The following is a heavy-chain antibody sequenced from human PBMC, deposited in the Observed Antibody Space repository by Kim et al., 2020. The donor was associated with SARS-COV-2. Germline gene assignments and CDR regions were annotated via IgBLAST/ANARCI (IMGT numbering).Heavy chain of an antibody. D-gene: IGHD2-21*01. Sequence: GGSLRLSCAASGFIFSSYAMHWVRQAPGKGLEWVAVISYDGGNKYYADSVKGRFTISRDNSKNTLYLQVNSLRPEDTAVYYCANQRDCYKNYYYYGMDVWGQGTTVTVSS. CDR3: ANQRDCYKNYYYYGMDV. V-gene: IGHV3-30*18. CDR2: ISYDGGNK. CDR1: GFIFSSYA. J-gene: IGHJ6*02.